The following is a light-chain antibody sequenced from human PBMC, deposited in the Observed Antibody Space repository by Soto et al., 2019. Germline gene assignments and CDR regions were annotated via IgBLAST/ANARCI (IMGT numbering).Light chain of an antibody. CDR3: QTWGTGSVV. CDR2: VNGDGSH. Sequence: QPVLTHSPSASASLGASVKLTCTLSSGHSSYAIAWHQQQPEKGPRYLMKVNGDGSHSTGDGIPDRFSGSSSGTERYPTISSLQSEDEADYYCQTWGTGSVVFDGGTKLTVL. CDR1: SGHSSYA. J-gene: IGLJ2*01. V-gene: IGLV4-69*01.